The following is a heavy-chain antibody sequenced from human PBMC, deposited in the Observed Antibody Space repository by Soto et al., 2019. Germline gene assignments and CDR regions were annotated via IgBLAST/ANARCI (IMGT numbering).Heavy chain of an antibody. D-gene: IGHD3-22*01. J-gene: IGHJ3*02. CDR1: GFTFRGYA. CDR2: ISGSGGST. CDR3: AKGARTLIVVVISDAFDI. Sequence: EMQLLESGGGLVQPGGSLRLSCEASGFTFRGYAMSWVRQAPGKGLEWVSTISGSGGSTFYADSVKGRFTISRDNSRDTLYLQMNSLRAEDTAVYYCAKGARTLIVVVISDAFDIWGQGTMVTVSS. V-gene: IGHV3-23*01.